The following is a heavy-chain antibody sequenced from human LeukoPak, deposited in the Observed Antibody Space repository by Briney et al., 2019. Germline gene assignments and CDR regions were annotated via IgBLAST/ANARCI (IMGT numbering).Heavy chain of an antibody. Sequence: GGSLRLSCVASGFTFSNYAMSWVRQAPGKGLEWVSAISSSGASTYYADSVKGRFTISRDNSKNTLYLQMNSLRAEDTAVYYCARGITGTNNWFDPWGQGTLVTVSS. D-gene: IGHD1/OR15-1a*01. CDR1: GFTFSNYA. CDR3: ARGITGTNNWFDP. V-gene: IGHV3-23*01. J-gene: IGHJ5*02. CDR2: ISSSGAST.